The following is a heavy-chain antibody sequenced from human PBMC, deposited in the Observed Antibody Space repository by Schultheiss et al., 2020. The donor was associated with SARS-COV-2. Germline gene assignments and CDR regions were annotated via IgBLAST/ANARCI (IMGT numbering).Heavy chain of an antibody. J-gene: IGHJ6*02. D-gene: IGHD6-13*01. Sequence: SETLSLTCTVSGGSISSSSYYWGWIRQPPGKGLEWIGSIYHSGSTYYNPSLKSRVTISVDTSKNQFSLKLSSVTAADTAVYYCARCIAAAGMDVWGQGTTVTVSS. CDR2: IYHSGST. CDR3: ARCIAAAGMDV. V-gene: IGHV4-39*07. CDR1: GGSISSSSYY.